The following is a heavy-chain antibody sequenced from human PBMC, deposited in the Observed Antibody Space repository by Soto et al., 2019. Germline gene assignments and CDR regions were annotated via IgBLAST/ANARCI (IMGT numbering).Heavy chain of an antibody. J-gene: IGHJ4*02. CDR1: GYTFSSYT. CDR3: ARYFDRGDYYLDY. CDR2: INAGNGDT. D-gene: IGHD3-22*01. Sequence: QVQFVQSGAEVKTPGASVKVSCKASGYTFSSYTMHWVRQAPGQRLEWMGWINAGNGDTKYSQNFQGRITITRDTSATTGYMELSSLRSEDTAVYYCARYFDRGDYYLDYWGQGTLVTVSS. V-gene: IGHV1-3*01.